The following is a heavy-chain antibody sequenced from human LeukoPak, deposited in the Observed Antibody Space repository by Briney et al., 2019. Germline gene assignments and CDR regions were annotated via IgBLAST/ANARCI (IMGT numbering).Heavy chain of an antibody. V-gene: IGHV1-69*02. Sequence: ASVKVSCKASGGTFSSYTISWVRQAPGQGLEWMGRIIPILGIANYAQKFQGRVTITADKSTSTAYMELSSLRSEDTAVYYCASHAGAVAGELDYWGQGTLVTVSS. D-gene: IGHD6-19*01. CDR1: GGTFSSYT. CDR2: IIPILGIA. CDR3: ASHAGAVAGELDY. J-gene: IGHJ4*02.